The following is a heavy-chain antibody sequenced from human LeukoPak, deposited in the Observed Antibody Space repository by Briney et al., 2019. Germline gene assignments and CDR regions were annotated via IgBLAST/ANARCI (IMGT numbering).Heavy chain of an antibody. CDR1: GFTFSGSA. CDR3: TYPSGRGSYDLDY. Sequence: PGGSLRLSCAASGFTFSGSAMHWVRQASGKGLEWVGRIRSKANSYATAYAASVKGRFAISRDDSKNTAYLQMNSLKTEDTAVYYCTYPSGRGSYDLDYWGQGTLVTVSS. D-gene: IGHD1-26*01. V-gene: IGHV3-73*01. CDR2: IRSKANSYAT. J-gene: IGHJ4*02.